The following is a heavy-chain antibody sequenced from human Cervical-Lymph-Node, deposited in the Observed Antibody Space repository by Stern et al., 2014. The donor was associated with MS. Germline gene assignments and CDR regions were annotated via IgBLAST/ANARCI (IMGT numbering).Heavy chain of an antibody. CDR1: GGTSNSHG. D-gene: IGHD3-10*01. CDR2: ILTVLSTI. Sequence: QVQLVQSGAEVKKPGSSVKVSCTASGGTSNSHGISWVRQAPGQGLEWMGGILTVLSTIDYAQKVQGRVTITADESTSTTYMELSSLRSEDTAVYYCARRGSARRGSGWLDPWGQGTLVTVSS. V-gene: IGHV1-69*12. CDR3: ARRGSARRGSGWLDP. J-gene: IGHJ5*02.